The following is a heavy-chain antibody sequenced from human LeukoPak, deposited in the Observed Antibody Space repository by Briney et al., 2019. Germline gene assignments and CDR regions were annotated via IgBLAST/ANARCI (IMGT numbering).Heavy chain of an antibody. V-gene: IGHV4-34*01. D-gene: IGHD3-22*01. J-gene: IGHJ6*03. CDR1: GGSFSGYY. CDR2: MNPSGST. Sequence: PSETLSLTCAVYGGSFSGYYWTWLRQTPEKGLEWIGEMNPSGSTSYNPSLKSRVTISVDTSKNQFSLKLSSVTAEDTAVYYCARGRQDVTMIVVVMTAVSYYLDVWGKGTTVTVS. CDR3: ARGRQDVTMIVVVMTAVSYYLDV.